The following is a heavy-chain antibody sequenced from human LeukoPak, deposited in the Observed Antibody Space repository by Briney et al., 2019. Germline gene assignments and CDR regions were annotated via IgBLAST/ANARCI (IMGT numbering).Heavy chain of an antibody. V-gene: IGHV4-4*02. J-gene: IGHJ4*02. Sequence: SETLSLTCAVSGGSISSSNWWSWVRQPPGKGLEWIGEIYHSGSTNYNPSLKSRVTISVDKSKNQFSLKLSSVTAADTAVYYCARGTGEQQLVGTPFDYWGQGTLVTVSS. CDR2: IYHSGST. D-gene: IGHD6-13*01. CDR1: GGSISSSNW. CDR3: ARGTGEQQLVGTPFDY.